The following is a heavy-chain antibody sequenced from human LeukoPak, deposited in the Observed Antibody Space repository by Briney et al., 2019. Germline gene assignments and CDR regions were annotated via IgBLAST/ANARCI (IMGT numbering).Heavy chain of an antibody. J-gene: IGHJ4*02. CDR3: TRMDNWNYLDY. V-gene: IGHV3-15*01. Sequence: GGSLRLSCAASGLTFTKAWMTWVRQAPGEGLEWVGRIKSNTDGGTTDYAAPVKGRFTISRDDSKSIAYLQMNSLKTEDTAVYYCTRMDNWNYLDYWGQGTLVTVSS. CDR1: GLTFTKAW. CDR2: IKSNTDGGTT. D-gene: IGHD1-20*01.